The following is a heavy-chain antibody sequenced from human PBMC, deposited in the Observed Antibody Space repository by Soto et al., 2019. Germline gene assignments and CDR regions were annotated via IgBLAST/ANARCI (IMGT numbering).Heavy chain of an antibody. J-gene: IGHJ3*01. CDR1: GFTFSSHA. Sequence: QVQLVESGGGVVQPGTSLRLCCATSGFTFSSHAIHWVRQAPGKGLEWVAQIWSDGSNRYYADSMRGRFTISRDFSMNTAFLQMDSLRVEDSDVYFCARDVQSPAPYAFDVWGPGTLVIVSS. V-gene: IGHV3-33*01. CDR3: ARDVQSPAPYAFDV. CDR2: IWSDGSNR.